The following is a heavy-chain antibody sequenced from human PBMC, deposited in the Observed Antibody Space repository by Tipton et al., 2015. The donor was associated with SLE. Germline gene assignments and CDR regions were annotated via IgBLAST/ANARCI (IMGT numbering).Heavy chain of an antibody. D-gene: IGHD1-26*01. CDR1: GYTFTNYH. V-gene: IGHV1-46*01. Sequence: QSGAEVKKPGASMKVSCEASGYTFTNYHMHWVRQAPGEGLEWMGIINPSAGYTSNAQKFQGRVTITSDTSTSTVHMELSSLRSDDTAVYFCARGSTRWQNIDYWGQGTLVTVSS. CDR3: ARGSTRWQNIDY. CDR2: INPSAGYT. J-gene: IGHJ4*02.